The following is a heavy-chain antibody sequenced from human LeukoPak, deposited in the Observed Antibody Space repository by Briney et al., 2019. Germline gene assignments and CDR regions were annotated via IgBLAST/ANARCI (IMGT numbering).Heavy chain of an antibody. CDR1: GFTVSSNY. Sequence: GGSLRLSCAASGFTVSSNYMSWVRQAPGKGLEWVSVIYSGDGTTYYADSVKGRFTISRDNSKNTVYLQMNSLRADDTAVYYCAKDEDYGDYVLSYWGQGTLVTVSS. V-gene: IGHV3-66*01. D-gene: IGHD4-17*01. CDR2: IYSGDGTT. J-gene: IGHJ4*02. CDR3: AKDEDYGDYVLSY.